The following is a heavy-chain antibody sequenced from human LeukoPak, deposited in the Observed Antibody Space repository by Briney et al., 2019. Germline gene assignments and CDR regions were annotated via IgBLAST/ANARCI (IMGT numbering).Heavy chain of an antibody. CDR1: GGSISSYY. CDR3: ARGGFDY. V-gene: IGHV3-7*01. Sequence: ETLSLTCTVSGGSISSYYWSWVRQAPGKGLEWVANIKQDGSEKYYVDSVKGRFTISRDNAKNSLYLQMNSLRAEDTAVYYCARGGFDYWGQGTLVTVSS. J-gene: IGHJ4*02. CDR2: IKQDGSEK.